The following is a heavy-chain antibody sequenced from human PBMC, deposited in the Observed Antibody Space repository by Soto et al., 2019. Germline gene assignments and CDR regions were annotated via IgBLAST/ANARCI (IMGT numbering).Heavy chain of an antibody. CDR3: ARGILEPHNLYYYYYMDV. V-gene: IGHV3-66*01. CDR1: GFTVSSNY. CDR2: IYSGGST. J-gene: IGHJ6*03. D-gene: IGHD1-1*01. Sequence: EVQLVESGGGLVQPGGSLRLSCAASGFTVSSNYMSWVRQAPGKGLEWVSVIYSGGSTYYADSVKGRFTISRDNSKNTLYLQMNSLRAEDTAVYYSARGILEPHNLYYYYYMDVWGKGTTVTVSS.